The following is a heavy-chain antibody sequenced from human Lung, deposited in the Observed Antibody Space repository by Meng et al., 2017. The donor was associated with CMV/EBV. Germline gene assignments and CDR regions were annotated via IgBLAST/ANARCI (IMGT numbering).Heavy chain of an antibody. CDR2: INTYKGNT. CDR1: DYSFTRYG. D-gene: IGHD3-3*01. Sequence: SVXVSRKASDYSFTRYGISWVRQAPGQGLEWMGWINTYKGNTNYAQKFQGRVTMTAETSTSRVYMEVRGLRFDDTAIYYCARSITIYRIDVWGLGTAVTVSS. J-gene: IGHJ6*02. V-gene: IGHV1-18*01. CDR3: ARSITIYRIDV.